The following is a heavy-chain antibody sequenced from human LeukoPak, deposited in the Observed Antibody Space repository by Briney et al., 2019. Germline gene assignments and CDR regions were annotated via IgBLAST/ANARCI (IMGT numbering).Heavy chain of an antibody. CDR3: AKDISGSYSYYYMDV. J-gene: IGHJ6*03. V-gene: IGHV3-9*01. Sequence: GGSLRLSCAASGFTFDDYAMHWVRQAPGKGLEWVSGISWNSGSIGYADSVKGRFTISRDNAKNSLYLQMNSLRAEDTALYYCAKDISGSYSYYYMDVWGKGTTVTISS. CDR2: ISWNSGSI. D-gene: IGHD1-26*01. CDR1: GFTFDDYA.